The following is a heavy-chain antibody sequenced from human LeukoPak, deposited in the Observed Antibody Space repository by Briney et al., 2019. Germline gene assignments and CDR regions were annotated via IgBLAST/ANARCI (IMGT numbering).Heavy chain of an antibody. Sequence: GGSLRLSCAASGFTFSSYAMHWVRQAPGKGLEYVSAISSNGGSTYYANSVKGRFTISRDNSKNTLYLQMGSLRAEDMAVYYCARVAAVAGAYAFDIWGQGTMVTVSS. CDR3: ARVAAVAGAYAFDI. CDR2: ISSNGGST. D-gene: IGHD6-19*01. CDR1: GFTFSSYA. V-gene: IGHV3-64*01. J-gene: IGHJ3*02.